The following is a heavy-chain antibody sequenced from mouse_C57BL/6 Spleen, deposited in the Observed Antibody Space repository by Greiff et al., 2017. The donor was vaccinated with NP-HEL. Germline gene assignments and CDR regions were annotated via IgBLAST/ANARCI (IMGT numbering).Heavy chain of an antibody. J-gene: IGHJ4*01. V-gene: IGHV5-17*01. Sequence: EVQLVESGGGLVKPGGSLKLSCAASGFTFSDYGMHWVRQAPETGLEWVAYLSSGSSTLYYADTVKGRFTISRDNAKNTLFLQMTSLRSEDTAMYYCARDYSRMDYWGQGTSVTVSS. CDR2: LSSGSSTL. CDR3: ARDYSRMDY. CDR1: GFTFSDYG. D-gene: IGHD2-5*01.